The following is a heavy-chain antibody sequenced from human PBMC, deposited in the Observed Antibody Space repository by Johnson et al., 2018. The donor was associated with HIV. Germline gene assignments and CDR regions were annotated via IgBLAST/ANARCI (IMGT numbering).Heavy chain of an antibody. CDR3: AKPYYDSTLDAFDI. CDR1: GFTFSSNW. V-gene: IGHV3-74*01. CDR2: VNGDGSAT. J-gene: IGHJ3*02. Sequence: VQLVESGGGLVQPGGSLRLSCAASGFTFSSNWMHWVRQAPGKGLVWVSRVNGDGSATTYADSVKGRFTISRDSAKNTLYLQMNSLRAEDTAVYYCAKPYYDSTLDAFDIWGQGTMVTVSS. D-gene: IGHD3-22*01.